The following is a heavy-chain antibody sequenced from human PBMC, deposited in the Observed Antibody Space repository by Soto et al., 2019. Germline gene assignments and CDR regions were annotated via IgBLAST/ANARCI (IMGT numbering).Heavy chain of an antibody. J-gene: IGHJ5*02. Sequence: GGSLRLSCAASGFTFSSYGMHWVRQAPGKGLEWVAVISYDGSNKYYADSVKGRFTISRDTSKNTLYLQMNSLRAEDTAVYYCAKDKEGGSSNWFDPWGQGTLVTVSS. D-gene: IGHD6-6*01. CDR3: AKDKEGGSSNWFDP. CDR2: ISYDGSNK. V-gene: IGHV3-30*18. CDR1: GFTFSSYG.